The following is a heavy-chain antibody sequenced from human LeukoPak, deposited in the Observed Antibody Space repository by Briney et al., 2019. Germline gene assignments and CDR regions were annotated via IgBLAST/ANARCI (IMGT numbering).Heavy chain of an antibody. CDR2: IYYSGST. D-gene: IGHD3-22*01. CDR1: GGSISSGGYY. Sequence: PSQTLSLTCTVSGGSISSGGYYWSWIRQHPGKGLEWIGYIYYSGSTYYNPSLKSRVTISVDTSKNQFSLKLSSVTAADTAVYYCARVYDSSGYYSGIYLDYWGQGTLVTVSS. J-gene: IGHJ4*02. CDR3: ARVYDSSGYYSGIYLDY. V-gene: IGHV4-31*03.